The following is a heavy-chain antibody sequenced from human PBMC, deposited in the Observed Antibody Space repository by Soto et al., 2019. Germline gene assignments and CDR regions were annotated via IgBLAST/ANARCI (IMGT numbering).Heavy chain of an antibody. CDR2: VYWDDDK. CDR1: GFSLSTSGVG. Sequence: QITLKESDPTLVKPTQTLTLTCTFSGFSLSTSGVGVGWIRQPPGKALQGLGLVYWDDDKRYSPSLKSMPTTTKDTSKNQVVPTMTNMDPMDTATYYCAHSLAASNYGDYAPINSFDYWGQGTLVTVSS. D-gene: IGHD4-17*01. J-gene: IGHJ4*02. CDR3: AHSLAASNYGDYAPINSFDY. V-gene: IGHV2-5*02.